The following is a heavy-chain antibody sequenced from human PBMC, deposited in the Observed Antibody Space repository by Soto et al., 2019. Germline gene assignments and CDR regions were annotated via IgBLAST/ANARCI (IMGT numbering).Heavy chain of an antibody. Sequence: GASVKVSCKASGSTFTGYYMHWVRQAPGQGLEWMGWINPNSGGTNYAQKFQGWVTMTRDTSISTAYMELSRLRSDDTAVYYCARGGSSSSSYYYYGMDVWGQGTTVTVS. V-gene: IGHV1-2*04. J-gene: IGHJ6*02. D-gene: IGHD6-6*01. CDR2: INPNSGGT. CDR3: ARGGSSSSSYYYYGMDV. CDR1: GSTFTGYY.